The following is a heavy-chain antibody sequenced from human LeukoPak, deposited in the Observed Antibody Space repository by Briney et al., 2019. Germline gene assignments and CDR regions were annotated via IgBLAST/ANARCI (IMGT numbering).Heavy chain of an antibody. CDR2: IYYSGRT. D-gene: IGHD5-24*01. Sequence: SETLSLTCTVSGGSISSYYWSWIRQHPGKGLEWIGYIYYSGRTYYNPSLKSRVTLSVDTSKNQFSLKLSSVTAADTAVYYCARDRYDSYPMDVWGQGTTVTVSS. V-gene: IGHV4-59*06. CDR3: ARDRYDSYPMDV. J-gene: IGHJ6*02. CDR1: GGSISSYY.